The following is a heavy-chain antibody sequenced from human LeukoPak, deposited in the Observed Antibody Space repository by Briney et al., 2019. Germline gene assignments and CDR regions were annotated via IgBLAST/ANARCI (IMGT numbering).Heavy chain of an antibody. Sequence: PGGSLRLSCPASGFTFSKYAMTWVRQAPGKGREWVSGISVSGGSTNYADSVKGRFTISRDNSKNTLSLQINSLRAEDTAVYYCAKSNYFDSGGYYFFDYWGQGTLVTVSS. CDR3: AKSNYFDSGGYYFFDY. V-gene: IGHV3-23*01. CDR1: GFTFSKYA. CDR2: ISVSGGST. D-gene: IGHD3-22*01. J-gene: IGHJ4*02.